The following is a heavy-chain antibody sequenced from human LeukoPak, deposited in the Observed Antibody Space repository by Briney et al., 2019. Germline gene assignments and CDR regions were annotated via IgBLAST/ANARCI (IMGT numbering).Heavy chain of an antibody. CDR1: GGTFSSYA. J-gene: IGHJ4*02. Sequence: GASVKVSCTASGGTFSSYAISWVRQAPGQGLEWMGGIIPIFGTANYAQKFQGRVTITADESTSTAYMELSSLRSEDTAVYYCAGELLDYYDSSGYHRYFDYWGQGTLVTVSS. CDR3: AGELLDYYDSSGYHRYFDY. CDR2: IIPIFGTA. D-gene: IGHD3-22*01. V-gene: IGHV1-69*01.